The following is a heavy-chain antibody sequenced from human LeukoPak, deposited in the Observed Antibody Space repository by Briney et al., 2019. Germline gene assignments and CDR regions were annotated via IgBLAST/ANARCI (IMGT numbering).Heavy chain of an antibody. D-gene: IGHD3-22*01. J-gene: IGHJ6*03. CDR1: GFTFSSYS. Sequence: PGGSLRLSCAAFGFTFSSYSMNWVRQAPGKGLEWVSSISSSRSYIYYADSVKGRFTISRDNAKNSLYLQMNSLRAEDTAVFYYASGVREQWLSPGYYYYYMDVWGKGTTVTVSS. CDR2: ISSSRSYI. CDR3: ASGVREQWLSPGYYYYYMDV. V-gene: IGHV3-21*01.